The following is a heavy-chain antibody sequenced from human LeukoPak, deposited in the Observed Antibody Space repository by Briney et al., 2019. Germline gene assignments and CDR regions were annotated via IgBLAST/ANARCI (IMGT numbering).Heavy chain of an antibody. J-gene: IGHJ6*03. CDR1: GYTFTGYY. Sequence: ASVTVSCKASGYTFTGYYMHWVRQAPGQGLEWMGWINPNSGGTNYAQKFQGRVTMTRDTSISTAYMELSRLRSDDTAVYYCARTLIRGDSSWNYYYYYMDVWGKGTTVTVSS. CDR2: INPNSGGT. V-gene: IGHV1-2*02. CDR3: ARTLIRGDSSWNYYYYYMDV. D-gene: IGHD6-13*01.